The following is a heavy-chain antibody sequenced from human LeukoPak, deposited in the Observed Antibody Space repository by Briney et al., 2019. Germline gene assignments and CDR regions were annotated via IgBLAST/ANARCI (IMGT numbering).Heavy chain of an antibody. CDR1: GGSFSGYY. J-gene: IGHJ2*01. CDR2: INHSGST. D-gene: IGHD6-19*01. V-gene: IGHV4-34*01. CDR3: ARRWLGWGRGHGWYFDL. Sequence: SETLSLTCAVYGGSFSGYYWSWIRQPPGKGLEWIGEINHSGSTNYNPSLKSRVTISVDTSKNQFSLKLSSVTAADTAVYYCARRWLGWGRGHGWYFDLWGRGTLVTVSS.